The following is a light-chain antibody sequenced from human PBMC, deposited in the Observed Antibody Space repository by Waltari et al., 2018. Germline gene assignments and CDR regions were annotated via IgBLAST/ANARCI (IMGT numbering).Light chain of an antibody. CDR2: KAS. Sequence: DIQMTQSPSTLSASIGDRITITCRASQSISSWLAWYQQKPGKAPKLLIYKASTLKSGAPSRFSGSGSGTEFTLTISSLQPDDFGTFYCQEYDSNPLTFGGGTKVEIK. J-gene: IGKJ4*01. CDR1: QSISSW. V-gene: IGKV1-5*03. CDR3: QEYDSNPLT.